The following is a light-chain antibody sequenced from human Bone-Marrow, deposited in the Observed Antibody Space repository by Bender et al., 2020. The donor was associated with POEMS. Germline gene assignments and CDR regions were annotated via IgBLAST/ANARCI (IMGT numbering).Light chain of an antibody. CDR2: NTN. V-gene: IGLV1-44*01. J-gene: IGLJ3*02. CDR3: ATWHDSLNGWV. Sequence: QSVLTQPPSASGTPGQRDIISCSGSSSNIVTNPVNWYQHLPGTAPKVLIYNTNQRPSGVPDRFSGSKSGTSASLAISALQSEDEGDYYCATWHDSLNGWVFGGGTKLAVL. CDR1: SSNIVTNP.